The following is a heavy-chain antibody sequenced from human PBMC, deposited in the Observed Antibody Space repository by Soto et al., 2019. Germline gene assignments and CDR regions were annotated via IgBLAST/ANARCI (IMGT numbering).Heavy chain of an antibody. Sequence: VGSLRLSCAASGFTFTIFAMSWVRQSPGKGLEWVSTISGSGGSTYYADAVKGRFTISRDNSMGTLYLQMKSLRVEDTAIYYCAKEVSLGSTVDLGYWGQGTLVTVSS. V-gene: IGHV3-23*01. J-gene: IGHJ4*02. CDR2: ISGSGGST. D-gene: IGHD7-27*01. CDR1: GFTFTIFA. CDR3: AKEVSLGSTVDLGY.